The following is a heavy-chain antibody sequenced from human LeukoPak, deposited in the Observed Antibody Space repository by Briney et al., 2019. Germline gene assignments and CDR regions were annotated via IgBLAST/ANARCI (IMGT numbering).Heavy chain of an antibody. CDR3: AKGKSGSPLFDY. Sequence: PGRSLRLSCAASGFTFSSYAMHWVRQAPGKGLEWVAVISYDGSNKYYADSVKGRFTISRDNSKNTLYLQMNSLRAEDTAVYYCAKGKSGSPLFDYWGQGTLVTVSS. J-gene: IGHJ4*02. CDR1: GFTFSSYA. D-gene: IGHD3-10*01. V-gene: IGHV3-30*04. CDR2: ISYDGSNK.